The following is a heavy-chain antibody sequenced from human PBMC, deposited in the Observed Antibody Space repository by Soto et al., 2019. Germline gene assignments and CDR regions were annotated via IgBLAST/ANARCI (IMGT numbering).Heavy chain of an antibody. D-gene: IGHD3-22*01. V-gene: IGHV3-23*01. CDR3: AKRLYSSGYYPNWFDP. CDR2: ITGSGGST. J-gene: IGHJ5*02. Sequence: GGSLRLSCAASGFTFSNYPMNWVRQAPGKGLEWVSSITGSGGSTYYADSVKGRFTISRDDSNNTLYLQMNSLRVEDTAVYYCAKRLYSSGYYPNWFDPWGQGTLVTVSS. CDR1: GFTFSNYP.